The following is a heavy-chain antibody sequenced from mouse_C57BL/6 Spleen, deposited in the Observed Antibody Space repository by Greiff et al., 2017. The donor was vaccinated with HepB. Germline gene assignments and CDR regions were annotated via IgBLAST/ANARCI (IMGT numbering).Heavy chain of an antibody. D-gene: IGHD1-1*01. CDR2: IYPRSGNT. J-gene: IGHJ4*01. V-gene: IGHV1-81*01. Sequence: VQLQQSGAELARPGASVKLSCKASGYTFTSYGISWVKQRTGQGLEWIGEIYPRSGNTYYNEKFKGKATLTADKSSSTAYMELRSLTSEDSAVYFCARRLITTVVAYYYAMDYWGQGTSVTVSS. CDR3: ARRLITTVVAYYYAMDY. CDR1: GYTFTSYG.